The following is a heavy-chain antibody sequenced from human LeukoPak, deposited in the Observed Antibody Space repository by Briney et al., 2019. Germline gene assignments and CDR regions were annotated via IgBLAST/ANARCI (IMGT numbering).Heavy chain of an antibody. CDR2: LIPIFGAT. D-gene: IGHD4-17*01. CDR3: AAGDPFNYYMDR. J-gene: IGHJ6*03. CDR1: GGTFSGHA. V-gene: IGHV1-69*05. Sequence: HRASVKVSCKASGGTFSGHAISWVRQAPGQGLKWMGGLIPIFGATNSTQKFQGRITISTDESTTTAYLELSVLTPEDTAVYFCAAGDPFNYYMDRWGKGTTVTVFS.